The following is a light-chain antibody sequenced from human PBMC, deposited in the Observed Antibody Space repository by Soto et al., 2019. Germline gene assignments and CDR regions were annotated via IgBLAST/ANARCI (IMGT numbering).Light chain of an antibody. J-gene: IGKJ4*01. CDR2: GAS. Sequence: DIQMTQFPSTLSASVGDRVTITCRASQSISKWLAWYQQKPGKAPKLLIYGASTRATGIPARFSGSGSGTEFTLTISSLQSEDFAVYYCQQYNNWPPLTFGGGTKVEIK. CDR1: QSISKW. CDR3: QQYNNWPPLT. V-gene: IGKV1-5*01.